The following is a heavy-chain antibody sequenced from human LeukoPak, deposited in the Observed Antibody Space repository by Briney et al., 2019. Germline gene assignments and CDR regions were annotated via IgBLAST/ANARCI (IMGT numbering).Heavy chain of an antibody. CDR3: ARDRSTNSYAEYFFDY. CDR1: GFTFRGYS. D-gene: IGHD3-16*01. Sequence: PGGSLRLSCAASGFTFRGYSMNWVRQAPGKGLGWVSSISTSSSYIYYADSVKGRFTISRDNAKNLLYLQMNSLRAEDTAVYHCARDRSTNSYAEYFFDYWGQGTLVTVSS. CDR2: ISTSSSYI. J-gene: IGHJ4*02. V-gene: IGHV3-21*01.